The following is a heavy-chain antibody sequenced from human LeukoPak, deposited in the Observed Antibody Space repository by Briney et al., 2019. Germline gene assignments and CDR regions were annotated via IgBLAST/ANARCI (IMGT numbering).Heavy chain of an antibody. CDR3: AIGGDSSTSCYRCFNY. V-gene: IGHV5-51*01. J-gene: IGHJ4*02. D-gene: IGHD2-2*01. CDR2: IYPDDSDT. Sequence: HGESLQISCEGSGYSFTNYWIGWVRQMPGKGLEWMGIIYPDDSDTRYSPSFQGQVTISADKSIGTAYLQWSSLKASDTAMYYCAIGGDSSTSCYRCFNYWGQGTLVTVSS. CDR1: GYSFTNYW.